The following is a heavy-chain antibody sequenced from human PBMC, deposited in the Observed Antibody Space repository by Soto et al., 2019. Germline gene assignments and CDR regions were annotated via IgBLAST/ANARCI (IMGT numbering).Heavy chain of an antibody. CDR2: ISAYNGNT. CDR1: GYTFTSYG. Sequence: GASVKVSCKASGYTFTSYGISWVRQAPGQGLEWMGWISAYNGNTNYAQKLQGRVTMTTDTSTSTAYMELRSLRSDDTAAYYCARLNVITMVRGVYYYYYGMDVWGQGTTVTVSS. V-gene: IGHV1-18*01. CDR3: ARLNVITMVRGVYYYYYGMDV. J-gene: IGHJ6*02. D-gene: IGHD3-10*01.